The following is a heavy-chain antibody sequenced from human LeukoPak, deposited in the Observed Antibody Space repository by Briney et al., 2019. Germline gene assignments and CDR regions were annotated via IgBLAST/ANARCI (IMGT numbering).Heavy chain of an antibody. Sequence: GGSLRLSCAASGFTFRSYAMSWVRQAPGKGLEWVSAISASGGSTYYADSVKGRFTISRDNSKNTLYLQMNSLRAEDTAVYYCARARGYSYLSGVDYWGQGTLVTVSS. CDR3: ARARGYSYLSGVDY. D-gene: IGHD5-18*01. CDR2: ISASGGST. J-gene: IGHJ4*02. V-gene: IGHV3-23*01. CDR1: GFTFRSYA.